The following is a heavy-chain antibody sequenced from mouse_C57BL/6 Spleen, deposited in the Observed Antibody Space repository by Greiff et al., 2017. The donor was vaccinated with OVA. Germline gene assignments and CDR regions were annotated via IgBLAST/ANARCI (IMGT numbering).Heavy chain of an antibody. CDR3: ARDAYYGNYVGAMDY. CDR2: SRNKANDYTT. CDR1: GFTFSDFY. J-gene: IGHJ4*01. D-gene: IGHD2-1*01. V-gene: IGHV7-1*01. Sequence: EVQLVESGGGLVQSGRSLRLSCATSGFTFSDFYMEWVRQAPGKGLEWIAASRNKANDYTTEYSASVKGRFIVSRDTSQSILYLQMNALRAEDTAIYYCARDAYYGNYVGAMDYWGQGTSVTVSS.